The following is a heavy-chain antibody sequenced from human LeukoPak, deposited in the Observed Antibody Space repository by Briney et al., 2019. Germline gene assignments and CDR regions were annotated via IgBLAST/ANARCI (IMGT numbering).Heavy chain of an antibody. CDR3: ARGRSPMVRTKNNWFDP. CDR2: MNPNSGNT. D-gene: IGHD3-10*01. Sequence: ASVKVSCKASGYTFTSYDINWVRQATGQGLEWMGWMNPNSGNTGYAQKFQGRVTMTRNTSISTAYMELSSLRSEDTAVYYCARGRSPMVRTKNNWFDPWGQGTLVTVSS. CDR1: GYTFTSYD. V-gene: IGHV1-8*01. J-gene: IGHJ5*02.